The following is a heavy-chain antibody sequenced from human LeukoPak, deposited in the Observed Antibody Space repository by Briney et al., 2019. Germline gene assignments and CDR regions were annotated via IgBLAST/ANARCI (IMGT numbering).Heavy chain of an antibody. CDR1: GGSISSGSYY. CDR2: IYTSGST. D-gene: IGHD5-12*01. Sequence: PSETLSLTCTVSGGSISSGSYYWSWIRQPAGKGLEWIGRIYTSGSTNYNPSLKSRVTISVDTSKNQFSLKLSSVTAADTAVYYCAGDYSGGTDYWGQGTLVTVSS. J-gene: IGHJ4*02. CDR3: AGDYSGGTDY. V-gene: IGHV4-61*02.